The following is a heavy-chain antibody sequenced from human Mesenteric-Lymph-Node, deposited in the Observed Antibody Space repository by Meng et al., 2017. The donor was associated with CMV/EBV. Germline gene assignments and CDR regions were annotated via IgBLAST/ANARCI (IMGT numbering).Heavy chain of an antibody. V-gene: IGHV3-30*04. J-gene: IGHJ3*02. CDR2: ISYDGSNK. CDR1: GFTFSSYA. D-gene: IGHD6-19*01. Sequence: GGSLKISCAASGFTFSSYAMHWVRQAPGKGLEWVAVISYDGSNKYYADSVKGRFTISRDNSKNTLYLQMNSLRAEDTAVYYCAKDSLQWLDDDAFDIWGQGTMVTVSS. CDR3: AKDSLQWLDDDAFDI.